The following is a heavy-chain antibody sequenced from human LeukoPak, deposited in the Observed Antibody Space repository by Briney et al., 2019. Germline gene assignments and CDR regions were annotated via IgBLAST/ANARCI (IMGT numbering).Heavy chain of an antibody. CDR1: GYTFTSYG. CDR2: ISAYNGNT. D-gene: IGHD6-19*01. J-gene: IGHJ4*02. V-gene: IGHV1-18*01. CDR3: ASYSSGWYSFDY. Sequence: ASVKVSCKASGYTFTSYGISWVRQAPGQGLEWMGWISAYNGNTNYAQKLQGRVTMTTDTSTSTAYMELSSLRSEDTAVYYCASYSSGWYSFDYWGQGTLVTVSS.